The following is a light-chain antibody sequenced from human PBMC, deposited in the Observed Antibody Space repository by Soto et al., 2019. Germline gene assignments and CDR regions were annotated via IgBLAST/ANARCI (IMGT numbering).Light chain of an antibody. CDR2: GAS. Sequence: EIVLTQSPDTLSLSPGERATLSCRASQSVSSSYLAWYQQKPGQAPRLLIYGASSRATGIPDRFSGSGSGTDFTLTIGRLEPEDFAVYYCQQYGSSPGFTFGPGTKVDIK. V-gene: IGKV3-20*01. CDR1: QSVSSSY. CDR3: QQYGSSPGFT. J-gene: IGKJ3*01.